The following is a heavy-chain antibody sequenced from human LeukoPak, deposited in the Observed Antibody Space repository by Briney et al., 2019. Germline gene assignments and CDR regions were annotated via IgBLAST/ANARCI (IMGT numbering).Heavy chain of an antibody. J-gene: IGHJ4*02. CDR1: GFTFSGYS. CDR2: ITTTSSTT. D-gene: IGHD6-13*01. V-gene: IGHV3-48*01. Sequence: GGSLRLSCAVSGFTFSGYSMHWVRQAPGKGLEWISYITTTSSTTYYIDSVEGRFTISRDNARNSLYLQMNSLRAEDTAVYYCASGPTPGVAAAADYWGQGTLVTVSS. CDR3: ASGPTPGVAAAADY.